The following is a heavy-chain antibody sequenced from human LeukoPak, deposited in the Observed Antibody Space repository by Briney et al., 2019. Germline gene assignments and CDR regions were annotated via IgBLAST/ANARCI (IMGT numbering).Heavy chain of an antibody. CDR1: GFTFSSYA. CDR2: IKSKTDGGTT. J-gene: IGHJ4*02. CDR3: TPNIAVADSLDY. Sequence: GSLRLSCAASGFTFSSYAMSWVRQAPGKGLEWVGRIKSKTDGGTTDHAAPVKGRFTISRDDSKNTLNLQMNSLKTEDTAVYYCTPNIAVADSLDYWVQGTLATVSS. D-gene: IGHD6-19*01. V-gene: IGHV3-15*01.